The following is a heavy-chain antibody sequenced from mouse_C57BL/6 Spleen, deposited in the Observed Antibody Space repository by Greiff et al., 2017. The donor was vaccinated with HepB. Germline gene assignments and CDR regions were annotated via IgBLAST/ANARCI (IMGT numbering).Heavy chain of an antibody. D-gene: IGHD2-3*01. CDR2: IDPSDSET. CDR3: ARTDGYLRAMDY. Sequence: QVQLKQPGAELVRPGSSVKLSCKASGYTFTSYWMHWVKQRPIQGLEWIGNIDPSDSETHYNQKFKDKATLTVDKSSSTAYMQLSSLTSEDSAVYYCARTDGYLRAMDYWGQGTSVTVSS. CDR1: GYTFTSYW. V-gene: IGHV1-52*01. J-gene: IGHJ4*01.